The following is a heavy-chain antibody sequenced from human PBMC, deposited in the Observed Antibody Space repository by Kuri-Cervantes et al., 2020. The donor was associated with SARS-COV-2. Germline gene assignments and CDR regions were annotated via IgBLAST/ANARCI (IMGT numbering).Heavy chain of an antibody. CDR3: ATDFSVHGDWYFGY. CDR1: GYTFTNSA. CDR2: INGDNGNT. J-gene: IGHJ4*02. Sequence: ASVKVSCKSSGYTFTNSAMHWVRQAPGQRLEWMGWINGDNGNTKYSQKFQGRVTITKDTSASTAYMELSSLRSEDTAVYYCATDFSVHGDWYFGYWGQGTLVTVSS. D-gene: IGHD3/OR15-3a*01. V-gene: IGHV1-3*01.